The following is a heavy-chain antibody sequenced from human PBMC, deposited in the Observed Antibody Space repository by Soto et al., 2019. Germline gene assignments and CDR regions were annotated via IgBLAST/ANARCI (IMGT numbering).Heavy chain of an antibody. V-gene: IGHV1-46*01. CDR1: GYTFTSYF. CDR2: INPSGGST. Sequence: ASVKVSCKASGYTFTSYFMHWVRQAPGQGLEWMGIINPSGGSTSYAQKFQGRVTMTRDTSTSTVYMELSSLRSEDTAVYYCARVYCSGGGCYGIDYWGQGTLVTVSS. J-gene: IGHJ4*02. D-gene: IGHD2-15*01. CDR3: ARVYCSGGGCYGIDY.